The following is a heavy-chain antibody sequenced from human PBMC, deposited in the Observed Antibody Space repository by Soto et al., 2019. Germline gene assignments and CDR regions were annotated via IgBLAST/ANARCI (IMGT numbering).Heavy chain of an antibody. J-gene: IGHJ4*02. CDR3: ARVNSSGYYFDY. CDR2: ISAYNGNT. CDR1: GYTFTSYG. V-gene: IGHV1-18*01. Sequence: ASVKVSCKASGYTFTSYGISWVRQAPGQWLEWMGWISAYNGNTNYAQKLQGRVTMTTDTSTSTAYMELRSLRSDDTAVYYCARVNSSGYYFDYWGQGTLVTVSS. D-gene: IGHD3-22*01.